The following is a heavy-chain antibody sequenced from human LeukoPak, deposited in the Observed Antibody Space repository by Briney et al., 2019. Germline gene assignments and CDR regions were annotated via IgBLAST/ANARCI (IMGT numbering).Heavy chain of an antibody. CDR2: INHSGST. CDR1: GGSFSGYY. Sequence: SETLSPTCAVYGGSFSGYYWSWIRQPPGKGLEWIGEINHSGSTNYNPSLKSRVTISVDTSKNQFSLKLSSVTAADTAVYYCARILWPYYYMDVWGKGTTVTISS. CDR3: ARILWPYYYMDV. V-gene: IGHV4-34*01. D-gene: IGHD3-10*01. J-gene: IGHJ6*03.